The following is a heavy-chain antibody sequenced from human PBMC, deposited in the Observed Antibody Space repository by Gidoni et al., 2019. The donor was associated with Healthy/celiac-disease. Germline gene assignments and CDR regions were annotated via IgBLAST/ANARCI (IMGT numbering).Heavy chain of an antibody. J-gene: IGHJ4*02. CDR3: ARTPMVRGVKTFDY. CDR1: GFTFSSYS. D-gene: IGHD3-10*01. V-gene: IGHV3-48*01. Sequence: EVQLVESGGGLVQPGGSLRLSCAASGFTFSSYSMNWVRQAPGKGLEWVSYISSSSSTIYYADSVKGRFTISRDNAKNSLYLQMNSLRAEDTAVYYCARTPMVRGVKTFDYWGQGTLVTVSS. CDR2: ISSSSSTI.